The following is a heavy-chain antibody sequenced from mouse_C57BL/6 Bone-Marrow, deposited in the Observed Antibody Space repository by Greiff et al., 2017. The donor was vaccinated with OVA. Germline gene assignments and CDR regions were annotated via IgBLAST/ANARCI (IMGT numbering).Heavy chain of an antibody. J-gene: IGHJ3*01. CDR1: GFTFSDFY. CDR2: SRNKANDYTT. D-gene: IGHD2-5*01. V-gene: IGHV7-1*01. CDR3: ARDGSNQRAEFAY. Sequence: EVKLVESGGGLVQSGRSLRLSCATSGFTFSDFYMEWVRQAPGKGLEWIAASRNKANDYTTEYNASVKGTFIVARDTSQSILYLQMNALRAEDTAIYYCARDGSNQRAEFAYWGQGTLVTVSA.